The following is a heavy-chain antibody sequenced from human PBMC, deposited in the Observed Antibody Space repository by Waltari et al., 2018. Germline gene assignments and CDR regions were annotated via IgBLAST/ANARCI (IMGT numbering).Heavy chain of an antibody. Sequence: QVQLPESGPGLVKPSETRSLTCTVSGGSISSYYWSWIRQPPGKGLEWIGYIYYSGSTSYNPSLMSRVTISVDTSKNQFSLKLSSVTAADTAVYYCARYYYGSGSYLDYWGQGTLVTVSA. V-gene: IGHV4-59*01. CDR1: GGSISSYY. CDR2: IYYSGST. D-gene: IGHD3-10*01. J-gene: IGHJ4*02. CDR3: ARYYYGSGSYLDY.